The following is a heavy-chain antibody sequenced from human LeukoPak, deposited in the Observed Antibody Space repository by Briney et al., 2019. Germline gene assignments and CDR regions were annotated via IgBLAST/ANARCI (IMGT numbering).Heavy chain of an antibody. J-gene: IGHJ4*02. CDR3: ARDDYGDYYIDY. V-gene: IGHV3-33*08. CDR2: IWNDGSKK. D-gene: IGHD4-17*01. Sequence: GGSLRLSCAASEFTFSNYALHWVRQAPGKGLEWMAVIWNDGSKKYYADSVKGRFTISRDNSKNMMYLQMNSLRAEDTAVYFCARDDYGDYYIDYWGQGTLVTVSS. CDR1: EFTFSNYA.